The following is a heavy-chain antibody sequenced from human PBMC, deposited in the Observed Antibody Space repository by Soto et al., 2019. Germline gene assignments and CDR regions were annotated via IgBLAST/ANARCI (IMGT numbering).Heavy chain of an antibody. CDR2: ISDDGSNE. CDR1: GFTFSSYG. V-gene: IGHV3-30*18. J-gene: IGHJ4*02. Sequence: QVQLVESGGGVVQPGRSLRLSCAASGFTFSSYGMHWVGQAPGKGLEWVAGISDDGSNEYYADSVKGRFKISRDNSKNTLYLQMTSLRAEDTAVYYCAKARRDGYNQIDYWGQGTLVTVSS. D-gene: IGHD5-12*01. CDR3: AKARRDGYNQIDY.